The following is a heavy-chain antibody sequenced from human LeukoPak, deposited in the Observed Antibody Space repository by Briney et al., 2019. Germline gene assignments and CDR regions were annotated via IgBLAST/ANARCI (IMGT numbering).Heavy chain of an antibody. Sequence: SETLSLTCTVSGGSISSVGYSWSWLRQPPGKGLEWIGYIYHSGSTYYNPSLKSRVTISVDRSKNQFSLKLSSVTAADTAVYYSARTSIAARRANAFDIWGQGTMVTVSS. J-gene: IGHJ3*02. CDR1: GGSISSVGYS. CDR3: ARTSIAARRANAFDI. V-gene: IGHV4-30-2*01. D-gene: IGHD6-6*01. CDR2: IYHSGST.